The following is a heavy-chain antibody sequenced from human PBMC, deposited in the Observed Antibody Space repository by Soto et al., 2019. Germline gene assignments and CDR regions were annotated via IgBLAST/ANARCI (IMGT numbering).Heavy chain of an antibody. CDR2: INPGDGGT. CDR1: GYTFAGYT. V-gene: IGHV1-3*01. D-gene: IGHD4-4*01. Sequence: QVQLVQSGAEVKKPGASVKISCKASGYTFAGYTLHWLRQAPGQRLEWMGWINPGDGGTKYSQKFQGRVTMTRDTSANTAYMELSRLTSEDTAVYYCARPTVWGQGTLVTVSS. CDR3: ARPTV. J-gene: IGHJ4*02.